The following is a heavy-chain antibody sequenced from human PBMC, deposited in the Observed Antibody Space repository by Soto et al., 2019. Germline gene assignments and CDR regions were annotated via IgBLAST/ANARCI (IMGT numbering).Heavy chain of an antibody. CDR1: GGTFSSYA. CDR2: IIPIFGIA. CDR3: ARLGPDSGSSLAY. Sequence: SVKVSCKASGGTFSSYAISWVRQAPGQGLEWMGGIIPIFGIANYTQKFQGSVTITADESTSTAYMELSSLRSEDTAVYYCARLGPDSGSSLAYWGQGTLVPVSS. J-gene: IGHJ4*02. D-gene: IGHD3-10*01. V-gene: IGHV1-69*13.